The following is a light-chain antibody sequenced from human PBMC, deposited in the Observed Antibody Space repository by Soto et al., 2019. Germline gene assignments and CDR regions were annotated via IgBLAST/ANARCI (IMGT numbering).Light chain of an antibody. CDR2: DVS. Sequence: QSVLTQPASVSGAPGQSITISCTGTSSDVGGYNYVSWYQQHPGKAPKLIIYDVSNRPSGVSHRFSGSNSGNTSPLTISGLEAEDEDDYYCSSYTSRSTVVFGGGTKLTVL. CDR1: SSDVGGYNY. J-gene: IGLJ2*01. CDR3: SSYTSRSTVV. V-gene: IGLV2-14*01.